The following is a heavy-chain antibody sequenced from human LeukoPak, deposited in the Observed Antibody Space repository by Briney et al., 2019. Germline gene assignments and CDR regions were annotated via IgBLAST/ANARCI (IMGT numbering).Heavy chain of an antibody. CDR2: MNPNSGNT. D-gene: IGHD6-19*01. Sequence: ASVKVSCKASGYTFTSYDINWVRQATGQGLEWMGWMNPNSGNTGYAQKFQGRVTMTRNTSISTAYMELSSLRSEDTAVYYCARGRRRWLGPRYYYMDVWGKGTTVTISS. CDR1: GYTFTSYD. CDR3: ARGRRRWLGPRYYYMDV. V-gene: IGHV1-8*01. J-gene: IGHJ6*03.